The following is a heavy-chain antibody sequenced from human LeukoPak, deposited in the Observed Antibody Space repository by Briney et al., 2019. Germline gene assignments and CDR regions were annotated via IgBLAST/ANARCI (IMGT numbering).Heavy chain of an antibody. CDR2: IYYSGST. D-gene: IGHD6-13*01. V-gene: IGHV4-39*07. Sequence: SETLSLTCTVSGDSISSSSYYWGWIRQPPGKGLEWIGSIYYSGSTYYNPSLKNRVTISVDTSKNQFSLKLSSVTAADTAKYYCATDKGPYSGSWYPNWFDPWGQGTLVTVSS. CDR3: ATDKGPYSGSWYPNWFDP. J-gene: IGHJ5*02. CDR1: GDSISSSSYY.